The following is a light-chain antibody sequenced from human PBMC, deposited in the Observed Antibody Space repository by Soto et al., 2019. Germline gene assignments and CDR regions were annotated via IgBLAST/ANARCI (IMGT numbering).Light chain of an antibody. Sequence: QSALTQPASVSGSPGQSITISCTGTSSDFGSYNLVSWYQPHPGKAPKLMIYEDSKRPSGVSNRFSGSKSGNTASLTISGLQAEDYADYYCCSYAGSSTDVFGTGTKLTVL. CDR2: EDS. CDR1: SSDFGSYNL. CDR3: CSYAGSSTDV. V-gene: IGLV2-23*01. J-gene: IGLJ1*01.